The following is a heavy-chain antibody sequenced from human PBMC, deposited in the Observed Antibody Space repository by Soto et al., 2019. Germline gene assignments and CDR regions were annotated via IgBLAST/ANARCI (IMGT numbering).Heavy chain of an antibody. CDR3: AKLGMEWLFDYFDY. D-gene: IGHD3-3*01. J-gene: IGHJ4*02. CDR1: GFTFSSYA. V-gene: IGHV3-23*01. CDR2: ISGSGGST. Sequence: EVQLLESGGGLVQPGGSLRLSCAASGFTFSSYAMSWVRQAPGKGLEWVSAISGSGGSTYYADSVKGRFTISRDESKNTLYLQMNSLRAEDTAAYYFAKLGMEWLFDYFDYWGQGTLVPVSS.